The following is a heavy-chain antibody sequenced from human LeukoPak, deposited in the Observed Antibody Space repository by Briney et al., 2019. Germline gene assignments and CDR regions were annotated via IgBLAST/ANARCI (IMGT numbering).Heavy chain of an antibody. CDR3: ARVDTAMALFDY. J-gene: IGHJ4*02. V-gene: IGHV4-38-2*01. CDR1: GYSISSGYY. D-gene: IGHD5-18*01. CDR2: IYHSGST. Sequence: SETLTLTCAVSGYSISSGYYWGWIRQPPGKGLEWIGSIYHSGSTYYNPSLKSRVTISVDTSKNQFSLKLSSVTAADTAVYYCARVDTAMALFDYWGQGTLVTVSS.